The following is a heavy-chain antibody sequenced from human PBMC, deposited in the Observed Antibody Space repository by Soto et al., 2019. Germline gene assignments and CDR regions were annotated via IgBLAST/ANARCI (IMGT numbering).Heavy chain of an antibody. V-gene: IGHV4-4*02. CDR3: ARLIYDSRLNYLYFDS. D-gene: IGHD3-22*01. J-gene: IGHJ4*02. CDR1: GVSISSGNW. Sequence: SETLSLTCDVSGVSISSGNWWSWVRQPPGKGLEWIGEVYRDGSANYHPSLERRVTISVDTSKNQFSLRLSSVTAADTAIYYCARLIYDSRLNYLYFDSWGQGMLVTVSS. CDR2: VYRDGSA.